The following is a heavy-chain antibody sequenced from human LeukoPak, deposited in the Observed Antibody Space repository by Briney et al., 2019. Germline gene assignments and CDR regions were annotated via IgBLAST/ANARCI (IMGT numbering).Heavy chain of an antibody. CDR1: GGSFSGYY. CDR2: INHSGST. V-gene: IGHV4-34*01. D-gene: IGHD1-14*01. CDR3: ARDGIAYYFDY. J-gene: IGHJ4*02. Sequence: PSETLSLTCAVYGGSFSGYYWSWIRQPPVKGLEWIGEINHSGSTNYNPSLKSRVTISVDTSKNQFSLKLSSVTAADTAVYYCARDGIAYYFDYWGQGTLVTVSS.